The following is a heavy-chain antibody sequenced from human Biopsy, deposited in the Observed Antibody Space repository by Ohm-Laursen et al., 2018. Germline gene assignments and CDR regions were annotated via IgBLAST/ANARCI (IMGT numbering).Heavy chain of an antibody. Sequence: SLRLSCAASGFTFDDYGMHWVRQRPGKGLEWVPLISWDGSSRDYADSVKGRFTISRDNSKNSLYLQMNSLRAEDTALYFCARAFRGQYFYYYYGMDVWGQGTTVTVSS. D-gene: IGHD3-9*01. CDR1: GFTFDDYG. J-gene: IGHJ6*02. CDR2: ISWDGSSR. V-gene: IGHV3-43D*04. CDR3: ARAFRGQYFYYYYGMDV.